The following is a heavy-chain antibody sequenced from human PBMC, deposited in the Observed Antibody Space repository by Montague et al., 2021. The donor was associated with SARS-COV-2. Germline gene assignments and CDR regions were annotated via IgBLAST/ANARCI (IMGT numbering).Heavy chain of an antibody. Sequence: SETLSLTCTVSGYSITNGYYWAWLRQPPGKGLELIGMIYHSGNSYYNPSLKSRVTISVDTTKNQFSLRLSDVSAADTALYYCARVPDPMRFHSDASEYYSYFDSWGQGALVTVSS. CDR1: GYSITNGYY. J-gene: IGHJ4*02. CDR2: IYHSGNS. CDR3: ARVPDPMRFHSDASEYYSYFDS. D-gene: IGHD2/OR15-2a*01. V-gene: IGHV4-38-2*02.